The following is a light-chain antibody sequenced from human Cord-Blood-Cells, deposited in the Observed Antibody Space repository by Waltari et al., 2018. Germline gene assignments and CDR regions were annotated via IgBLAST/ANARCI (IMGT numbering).Light chain of an antibody. V-gene: IGLV1-40*01. J-gene: IGLJ1*01. Sequence: QSVLTQSPSVSGAPGQRVTISCTGSRSNIGAGHDVQWYQQRPGTAPKLLIYGNSNRPSGVPDRFSGSKSGTSASLAITGLQAEDEADYYCQSYDSSMSGYVFGTGTKDTVL. CDR2: GNS. CDR1: RSNIGAGHD. CDR3: QSYDSSMSGYV.